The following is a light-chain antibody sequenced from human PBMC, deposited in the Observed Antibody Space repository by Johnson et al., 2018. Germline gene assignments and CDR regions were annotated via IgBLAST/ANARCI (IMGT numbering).Light chain of an antibody. V-gene: IGLV1-51*02. CDR1: SSNIGNNY. Sequence: QSLLTQPPSVSAAPRQKVTISCSGSSSNIGNNYVSWYQQLPGTAPKLLIYENNKRPSGIPDRFSGSKSVTSATLGITGLQTGDEADYYCGTWDSSLSAGNVFGTGTKVTVL. CDR3: GTWDSSLSAGNV. CDR2: ENN. J-gene: IGLJ1*01.